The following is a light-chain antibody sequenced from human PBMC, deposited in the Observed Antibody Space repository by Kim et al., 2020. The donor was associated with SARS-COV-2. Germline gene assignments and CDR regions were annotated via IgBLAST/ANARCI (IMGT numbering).Light chain of an antibody. CDR1: SSDVGGYSF. V-gene: IGLV2-14*04. CDR3: TSYTSSITWV. J-gene: IGLJ3*02. CDR2: AVT. Sequence: GQSITISCTGHSSDVGGYSFVSWYQQHPGKAPKLMIYAVTKRPSGVSNRFSGSKSGNTASLTISGLQAEDEADYYCTSYTSSITWVFGGGTKLTVL.